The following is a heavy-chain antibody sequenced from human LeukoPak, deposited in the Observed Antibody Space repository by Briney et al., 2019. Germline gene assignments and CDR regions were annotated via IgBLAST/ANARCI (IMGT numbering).Heavy chain of an antibody. CDR1: GGSISSYY. V-gene: IGHV4-59*12. CDR3: ARDQTYYDFWSGYSGY. D-gene: IGHD3-3*01. CDR2: ISYSGVT. J-gene: IGHJ4*02. Sequence: SETLSLTCTVSGGSISSYYWSWIRLSPGKGLEWIGYISYSGVTTYNPSLKSRVAISLDTSKNQFSLKLSSVTAADTAVYYCARDQTYYDFWSGYSGYWGQGTLVTVSS.